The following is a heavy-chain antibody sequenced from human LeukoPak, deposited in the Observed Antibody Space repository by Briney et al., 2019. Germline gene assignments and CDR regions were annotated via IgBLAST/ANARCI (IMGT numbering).Heavy chain of an antibody. CDR1: GFTFSSYA. CDR2: ISGSGGST. V-gene: IGHV3-23*01. D-gene: IGHD3-9*01. Sequence: PGGSLRLSCAASGFTFSSYAMSWVRQAPGKGLEWVSAISGSGGSTYYADSVKGRFTISRDNSKNTLYLQMNSLRAEDTAVYYCAKGSYRANLRYFDRLSRAYFDYWGQGTLVTVSS. CDR3: AKGSYRANLRYFDRLSRAYFDY. J-gene: IGHJ4*02.